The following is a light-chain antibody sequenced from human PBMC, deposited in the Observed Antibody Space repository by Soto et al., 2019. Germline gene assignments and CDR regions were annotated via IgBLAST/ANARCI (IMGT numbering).Light chain of an antibody. Sequence: QSVLTQPHSASGTPGQRVTISCSGSSSNIGTSSVHWFQQLPGTAPKLLISTTNQRPSGVPERFSGSKSGTSASLAITGLQAEDEADYYCQSYDSSLSGLYVFGTGTKVTVL. CDR3: QSYDSSLSGLYV. J-gene: IGLJ1*01. CDR1: SSNIGTSS. V-gene: IGLV1-44*01. CDR2: TTN.